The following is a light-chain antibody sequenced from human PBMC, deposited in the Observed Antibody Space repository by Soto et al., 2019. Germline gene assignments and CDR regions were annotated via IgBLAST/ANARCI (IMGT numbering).Light chain of an antibody. CDR2: GVR. V-gene: IGLV2-14*01. Sequence: QSVLTHPTSVTGTARQSLTISCNGNGHDIGAYNYVSWYQQHPGKAPRLLIHGVRNRPPGISSRFSASKSGLTASLTISGLQAEDEADYCCCSFTSSRFYVFGSGTKVTVL. CDR1: GHDIGAYNY. J-gene: IGLJ1*01. CDR3: CSFTSSRFYV.